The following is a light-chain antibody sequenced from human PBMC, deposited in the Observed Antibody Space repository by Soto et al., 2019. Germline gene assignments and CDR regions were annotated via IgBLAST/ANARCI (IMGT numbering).Light chain of an antibody. CDR1: QSVSSSY. Sequence: ESVLTQSPCTLSLSPGERDTLSRMASQSVSSSYLAGYQQKPGQAPRLLIYGASSRATGIPDRFSGSGSGTDFTLTINRLEPEDFAVYYCQQYGSSPLTFGPGTKVDIK. J-gene: IGKJ3*01. CDR2: GAS. CDR3: QQYGSSPLT. V-gene: IGKV3-20*01.